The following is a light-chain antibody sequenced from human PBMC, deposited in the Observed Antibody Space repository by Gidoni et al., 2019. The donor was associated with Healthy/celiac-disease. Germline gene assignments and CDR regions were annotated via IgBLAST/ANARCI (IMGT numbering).Light chain of an antibody. CDR2: SAS. V-gene: IGKV1-39*01. J-gene: IGKJ2*01. Sequence: IKMTQSPSSLSASVGDRVTITCRASQSISSYLNWYQQKPGKAPKRLFYSASSLQSGVPSRFSGSGSWTDFTLTISSLQPEDFATYYFQQSYSTPYTFGQGTKLEIK. CDR3: QQSYSTPYT. CDR1: QSISSY.